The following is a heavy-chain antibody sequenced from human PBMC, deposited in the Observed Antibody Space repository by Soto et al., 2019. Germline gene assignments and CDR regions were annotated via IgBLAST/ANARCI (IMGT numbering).Heavy chain of an antibody. D-gene: IGHD2-15*01. V-gene: IGHV4-59*01. CDR1: GGSIRNVY. CDR3: ARAHDPTLQFDY. CDR2: IYHSGNT. Sequence: KTSETLSLTCTVSGGSIRNVYWSWIRQPPGKGLEWIGFIYHSGNTKYNPSLKSRVTISIDTSNNQFSLSLKSVTAADTAIYFCARAHDPTLQFDYWGQGTLVTVSS. J-gene: IGHJ4*02.